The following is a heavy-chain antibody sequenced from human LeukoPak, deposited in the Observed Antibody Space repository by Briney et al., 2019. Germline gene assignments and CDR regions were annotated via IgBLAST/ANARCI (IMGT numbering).Heavy chain of an antibody. J-gene: IGHJ6*02. CDR1: GFTFSSYS. Sequence: PGGSLRLSCAASGFTFSSYSMNWVCQAPGKGLEWVSSISISSSYIYYADSVKGRFTISRDNAKNSLYLQMNSLRAEDTAVYYCARAPSEPRSVGYYYGMDVWGQGTTVTVSS. D-gene: IGHD4-23*01. CDR3: ARAPSEPRSVGYYYGMDV. V-gene: IGHV3-21*01. CDR2: ISISSSYI.